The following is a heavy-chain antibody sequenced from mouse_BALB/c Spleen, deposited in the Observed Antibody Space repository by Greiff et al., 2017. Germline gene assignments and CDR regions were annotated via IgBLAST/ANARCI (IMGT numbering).Heavy chain of an antibody. CDR1: GYSITSGYY. Sequence: ESGPGLVKPSQSLSLTCSVTGYSITSGYYWNWIRQFPGNKLEWMGYISYDGSNNYNPSLKNRISITRDTSKNQFFLKLNSVTTEDTATYYCARFYYYGSSYGAMDYWGQGTSVTVSS. CDR2: ISYDGSN. J-gene: IGHJ4*01. D-gene: IGHD1-1*01. CDR3: ARFYYYGSSYGAMDY. V-gene: IGHV3-6*02.